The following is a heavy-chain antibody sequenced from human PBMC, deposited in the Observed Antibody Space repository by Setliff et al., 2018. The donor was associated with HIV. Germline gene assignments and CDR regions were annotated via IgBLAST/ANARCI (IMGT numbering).Heavy chain of an antibody. J-gene: IGHJ3*02. CDR3: ARKEMATIGTFNDAFDI. CDR2: ISSSGSTI. CDR1: GFTVNSGA. V-gene: IGHV3-48*04. D-gene: IGHD5-12*01. Sequence: PGGSLRLSCAGSGFTVNSGAMNWVRQAPGKGLEWVSYISSSGSTISYADSVKGRFTISRDNAKNSLYLQMNSLRAEDTAVFYCARKEMATIGTFNDAFDIWGQGTMVTVSS.